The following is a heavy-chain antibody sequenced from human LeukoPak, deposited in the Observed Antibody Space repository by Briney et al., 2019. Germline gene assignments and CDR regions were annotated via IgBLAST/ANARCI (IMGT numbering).Heavy chain of an antibody. J-gene: IGHJ3*02. CDR1: GGSISSGGYY. Sequence: PSETLSLTCTVSGGSISSGGYYWSWIRQHPGKGLEWIGFIYYRGSNYYNPSLKSRVTISVDTSKNHFSLKLTSVTAADTAVYYCARAPPPDAFDIWGQGTMVTVSS. V-gene: IGHV4-31*03. CDR2: IYYRGSN. CDR3: ARAPPPDAFDI.